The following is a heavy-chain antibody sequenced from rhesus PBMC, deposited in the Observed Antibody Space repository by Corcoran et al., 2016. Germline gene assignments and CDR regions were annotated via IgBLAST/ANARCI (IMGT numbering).Heavy chain of an antibody. J-gene: IGHJ4*01. CDR1: GFTFSSYG. Sequence: EVQLVESGGGLVQPGGSLRLSCAASGFTFSSYGMSWVRQAPGKGLEWFSYIINGDGRTYYADSVKGRFTISRDNSKNTRSLQMNSLRAEDTAVYYCAKARGNNHYHSNPIDYWGQGVLVTVSS. CDR2: YIINGDGRT. V-gene: IGHV3S5*01. CDR3: AKARGNNHYHSNPIDY. D-gene: IGHD3-28*01.